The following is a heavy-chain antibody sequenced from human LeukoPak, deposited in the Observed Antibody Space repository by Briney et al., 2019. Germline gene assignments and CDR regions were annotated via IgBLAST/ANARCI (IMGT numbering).Heavy chain of an antibody. D-gene: IGHD5-24*01. CDR2: IYHSGST. CDR1: GGSFSGYY. J-gene: IGHJ4*02. CDR3: AREGSRGDGYNLGY. Sequence: PSETLSLTCAVYGGSFSGYYWSWIRQPPGKGLEWIGSIYHSGSTYYNPSLKSRVTISVDTSKNQFSLKLSSVTAADTAVYYCAREGSRGDGYNLGYWGQGTLVTVSS. V-gene: IGHV4-34*01.